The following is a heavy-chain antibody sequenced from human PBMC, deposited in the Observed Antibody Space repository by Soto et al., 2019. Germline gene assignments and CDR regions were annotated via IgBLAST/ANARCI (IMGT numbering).Heavy chain of an antibody. CDR1: GFTFSSYN. CDR3: ARDSSPGGYYGMDV. D-gene: IGHD3-10*01. V-gene: IGHV3-48*01. CDR2: ISSSSSTI. Sequence: EVQLVESGGGLVQPGGSLRLSCAASGFTFSSYNMNWVRQAPGKGLEWVSYISSSSSTIYYADSVKGRFTISRDNAKNSLYLQMNSLRAEDTAVYYCARDSSPGGYYGMDVWGQGTTVTVSS. J-gene: IGHJ6*02.